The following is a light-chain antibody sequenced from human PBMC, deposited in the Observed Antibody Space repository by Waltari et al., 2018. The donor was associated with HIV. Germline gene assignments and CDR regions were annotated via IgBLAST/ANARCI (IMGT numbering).Light chain of an antibody. CDR1: QSVIGGF. J-gene: IGKJ2*01. Sequence: EIVLTQSPGTLSLSPRDRATLSCRASQSVIGGFLAWYQQKRAQAPRLHIYGASSRAKGIPDRFSGGGSETDFTLTISRLEPEDFAVYHCQQYGSSPYTFGQGTKLEIK. V-gene: IGKV3-20*01. CDR3: QQYGSSPYT. CDR2: GAS.